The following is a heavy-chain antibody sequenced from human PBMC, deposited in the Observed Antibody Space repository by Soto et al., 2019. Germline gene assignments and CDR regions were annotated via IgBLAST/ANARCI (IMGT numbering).Heavy chain of an antibody. CDR1: GFTFRSYA. CDR3: AKVRRITMIVEVITEFDY. J-gene: IGHJ4*02. CDR2: ISASGGST. Sequence: EVQLLESGGGLVQPGGSLRLSCAASGFTFRSYAMNWVRQAPGKGLEWVSGISASGGSTFYADSVKGRFTISRDNSKNMVYLQVNSLRVEDTAVYYCAKVRRITMIVEVITEFDYWGQGTLVTVSS. D-gene: IGHD3-22*01. V-gene: IGHV3-23*01.